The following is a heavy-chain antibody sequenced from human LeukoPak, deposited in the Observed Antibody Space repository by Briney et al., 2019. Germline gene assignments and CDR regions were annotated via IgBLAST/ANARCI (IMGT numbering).Heavy chain of an antibody. CDR3: ARDRGYCSSTSCYSYYYYGMDV. CDR1: GYTFTIYY. V-gene: IGHV1-46*01. CDR2: INHSGGST. J-gene: IGHJ6*04. Sequence: GASVNVPCKASGYTFTIYYMHWVRQAPGQGLEWMGIINHSGGSTSYAQKFQGRVTMTRDTSTSTVYMELSSLRSEDTAVYYCARDRGYCSSTSCYSYYYYGMDVWGKGTTVTVSS. D-gene: IGHD2-2*01.